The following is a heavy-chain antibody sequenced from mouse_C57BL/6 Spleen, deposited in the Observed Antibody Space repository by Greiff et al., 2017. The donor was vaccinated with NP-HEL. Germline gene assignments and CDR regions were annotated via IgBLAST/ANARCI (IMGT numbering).Heavy chain of an antibody. V-gene: IGHV1-55*01. J-gene: IGHJ3*01. CDR3: ARSYYSNYGFAY. D-gene: IGHD2-5*01. CDR1: GYTFTSYW. CDR2: IYPGSGST. Sequence: QVQLQQPGAELVKPGASVKMSCKASGYTFTSYWITWVKQRPGQGLEWIGDIYPGSGSTNYNEKFKSKATLTVDTSSSTAYMQLSSLTSEDSAVYYWARSYYSNYGFAYWGQGTLVTVSA.